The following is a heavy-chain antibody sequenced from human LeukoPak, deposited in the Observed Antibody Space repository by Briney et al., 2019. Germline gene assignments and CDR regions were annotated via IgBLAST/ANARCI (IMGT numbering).Heavy chain of an antibody. V-gene: IGHV1-69*06. CDR2: IIPIFGTA. CDR1: GGTFSSYA. CDR3: AREGGSGSYYVD. Sequence: SVKVSCKASGGTFSSYAISWVRQAPGQGLEWMGGIIPIFGTANYAQKFQGRVTITADKSTSTDYMELSRLRSEDTAVYYCAREGGSGSYYVDWGQGTLVTVSS. J-gene: IGHJ4*02. D-gene: IGHD3-10*01.